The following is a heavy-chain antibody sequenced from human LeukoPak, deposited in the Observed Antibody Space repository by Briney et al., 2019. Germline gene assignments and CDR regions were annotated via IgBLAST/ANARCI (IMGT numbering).Heavy chain of an antibody. CDR1: GFTFSSYA. Sequence: GSLRLSCAASGFTFSSYAMSWVRPAPGEGLEWVSAISGSGGSTYYADSVKGRFTISRDNSKNTLYLQMNSLRAEDTALYYCASDGIAVDRGIGYFDYWGQGTLVTVSS. V-gene: IGHV3-23*01. CDR3: ASDGIAVDRGIGYFDY. J-gene: IGHJ4*02. D-gene: IGHD6-13*01. CDR2: ISGSGGST.